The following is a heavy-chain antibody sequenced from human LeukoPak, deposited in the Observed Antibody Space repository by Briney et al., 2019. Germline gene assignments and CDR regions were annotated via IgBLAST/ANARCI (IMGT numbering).Heavy chain of an antibody. CDR2: IYYSGST. Sequence: SETLSLTCTVSGGSISSGGYYWSWIRQQPGKGLEWIGYIYYSGSTYYNPSLKSRVTISVDTSKNQFSLKLSSVTAADTAVYYCARTSRINMVLDPWGQGTLVTVSS. D-gene: IGHD3-10*01. CDR1: GGSISSGGYY. CDR3: ARTSRINMVLDP. V-gene: IGHV4-31*03. J-gene: IGHJ5*02.